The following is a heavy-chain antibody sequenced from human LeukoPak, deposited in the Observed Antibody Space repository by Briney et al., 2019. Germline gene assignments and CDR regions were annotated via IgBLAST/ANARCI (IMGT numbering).Heavy chain of an antibody. D-gene: IGHD3-10*01. CDR1: GYTFAKFY. V-gene: IGHV1-46*01. Sequence: ASVKVSCKASGYTFAKFYIHWVRQAPGQGLEWMGIINPSGGTTSYAQKFQGRVSMTRDTSTSTVYMELSSLRSEDTAVYYCARDRASGSYQVSFCYDLDVWGLGTTVTVSS. CDR2: INPSGGTT. J-gene: IGHJ6*02. CDR3: ARDRASGSYQVSFCYDLDV.